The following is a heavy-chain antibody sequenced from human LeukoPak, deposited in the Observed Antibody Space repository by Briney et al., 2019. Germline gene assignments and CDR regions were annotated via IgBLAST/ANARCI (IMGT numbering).Heavy chain of an antibody. V-gene: IGHV3-30*03. CDR2: IANDGRDK. CDR1: GFTFSDYG. J-gene: IGHJ5*02. D-gene: IGHD6-13*01. Sequence: GGSLRLSCAASGFTFSDYGMHWVRQAPGKGLEWVAVIANDGRDKKYADSAKGRFTISRDNSKNTLYLQMNSLRAEDTAVYYCARDGYSSSWRGNWFDPWGQGTLVTVSS. CDR3: ARDGYSSSWRGNWFDP.